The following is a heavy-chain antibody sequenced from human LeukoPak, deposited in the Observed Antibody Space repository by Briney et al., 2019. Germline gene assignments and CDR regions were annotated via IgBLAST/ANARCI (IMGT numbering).Heavy chain of an antibody. CDR3: AKVRRPLAPIYYYYGMDV. V-gene: IGHV3-9*01. J-gene: IGHJ6*02. CDR2: ISWNSGSI. Sequence: GRSLRLSCAASGFTFDDYAMHWVRQAPGKGQEWVSGISWNSGSIGYADSVKGRFTISRDSAKNSLYLQMNSLRAEDTALYYCAKVRRPLAPIYYYYGMDVWGQGTTVTVSS. D-gene: IGHD3-3*02. CDR1: GFTFDDYA.